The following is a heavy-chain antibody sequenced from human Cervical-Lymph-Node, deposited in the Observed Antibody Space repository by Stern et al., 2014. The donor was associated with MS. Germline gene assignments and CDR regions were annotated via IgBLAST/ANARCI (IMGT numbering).Heavy chain of an antibody. J-gene: IGHJ4*02. D-gene: IGHD1-1*01. CDR3: ARYGNWNRDF. CDR1: GYTFTSYG. CDR2: IEVANCLT. Sequence: VQLVESGAEVKQPGASVKVSCKASGYTFTSYGITWVRQAPGQGLEWMGWIEVANCLTQYAERLQCRVTMTTDTSTNTAYVELRSLRSDDTAVYYFARYGNWNRDFWGQGTLITVSS. V-gene: IGHV1-18*01.